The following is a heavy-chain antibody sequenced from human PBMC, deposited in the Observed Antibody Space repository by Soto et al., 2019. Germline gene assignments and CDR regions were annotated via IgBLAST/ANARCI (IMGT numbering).Heavy chain of an antibody. CDR1: GFTFSSYA. D-gene: IGHD6-19*01. CDR3: AKTANGWFSAFEI. CDR2: ISGSGGTT. Sequence: EVQLLESGGGLVQPGGSLRLSCAASGFTFSSYAMSWVRQAPGKGLEWDSAISGSGGTTYYADSVKGRFTFSRDNSKNTLYLQMNSLRAEDTAVYYCAKTANGWFSAFEIWGQGTMVTVSS. V-gene: IGHV3-23*01. J-gene: IGHJ3*02.